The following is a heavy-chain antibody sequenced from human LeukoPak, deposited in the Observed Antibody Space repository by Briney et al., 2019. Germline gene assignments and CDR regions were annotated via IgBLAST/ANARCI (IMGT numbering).Heavy chain of an antibody. CDR1: GGSISSSNW. Sequence: SGTLSLTCAVSGGSISSSNWWSWVRQPPGKGLEWIGEINHSGSTNYKPSLKSRVTISVDTSKNQFSLKLSSVTAADTAVYYCARGIRDSITMIVVVIPRFDYWGQGTLVTVSS. CDR2: INHSGST. D-gene: IGHD3-22*01. J-gene: IGHJ4*02. V-gene: IGHV4-4*02. CDR3: ARGIRDSITMIVVVIPRFDY.